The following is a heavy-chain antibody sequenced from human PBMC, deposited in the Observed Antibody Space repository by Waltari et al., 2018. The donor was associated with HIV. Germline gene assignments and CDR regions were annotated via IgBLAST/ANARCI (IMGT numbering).Heavy chain of an antibody. D-gene: IGHD6-25*01. CDR1: KVNFANVW. J-gene: IGHJ3*02. CDR2: NKSKRDGVAT. V-gene: IGHV3-15*01. Sequence: EVQVVESGGGLVKAGGSLRVSCASFKVNFANVWMTWVRQAPGKGLPWVSRNKSKRDGVATDYVASVKGRFVLSRYDSQNTLYLQMNRLKIEDTAMYYCPTGGYPTEAFDIWGQGTMVTVSA. CDR3: PTGGYPTEAFDI.